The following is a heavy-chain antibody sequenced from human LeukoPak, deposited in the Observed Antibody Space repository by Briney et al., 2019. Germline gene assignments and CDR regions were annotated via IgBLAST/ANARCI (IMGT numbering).Heavy chain of an antibody. V-gene: IGHV3-48*01. CDR1: GFTFSRYS. CDR2: ITSTGSAT. Sequence: GGSLRLSCAASGFTFSRYSMNWVRQAPGRGPEWVSYITSTGSATYYADSVKGRFTISRDNSKNTLYLQMNSLRAEDTAVYYCARDLLGIAAAGSVAYWGQGTLVTVSS. D-gene: IGHD6-13*01. J-gene: IGHJ4*02. CDR3: ARDLLGIAAAGSVAY.